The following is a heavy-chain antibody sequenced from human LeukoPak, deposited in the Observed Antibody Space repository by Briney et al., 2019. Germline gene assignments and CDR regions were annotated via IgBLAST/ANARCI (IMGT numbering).Heavy chain of an antibody. CDR2: IHPNSGGT. Sequence: ASVKVSCKASGYTFTGYYMHWVRQAPGQGLEWMGWIHPNSGGTNYAQKFQGRVTMTRDTSISTAYMELSRLRSDDTAVYYCARVPNARITMVRGRQGSGYFDYWGQGTLVTVSS. CDR3: ARVPNARITMVRGRQGSGYFDY. CDR1: GYTFTGYY. V-gene: IGHV1-2*02. D-gene: IGHD3-10*01. J-gene: IGHJ4*02.